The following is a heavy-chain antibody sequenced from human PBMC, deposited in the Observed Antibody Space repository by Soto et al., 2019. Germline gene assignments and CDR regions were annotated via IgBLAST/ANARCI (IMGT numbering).Heavy chain of an antibody. CDR2: IYSAGST. J-gene: IGHJ3*02. CDR3: ASRNYYDSSGYHDAFDI. Sequence: EVQLVESGGGLVQPGGSLRLSCAASGFTVSSNYMSWVRQAPGKGLEWVSVIYSAGSTYYADSVKGRFTISRDNSKNTLYLQMNSLRAEDTAVYYCASRNYYDSSGYHDAFDIWGQGTMVTVSS. CDR1: GFTVSSNY. V-gene: IGHV3-66*01. D-gene: IGHD3-22*01.